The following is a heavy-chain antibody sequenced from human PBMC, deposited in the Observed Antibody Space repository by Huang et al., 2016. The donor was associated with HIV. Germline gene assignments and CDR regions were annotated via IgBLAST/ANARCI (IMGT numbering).Heavy chain of an antibody. V-gene: IGHV3-7*01. CDR3: ATKTAGMDI. J-gene: IGHJ6*02. Sequence: VESGGRSVQPGGSIKLSCVGSTFTFGAYWMSWVRQPPGKGLGWVANIKQDESEKYYVDSVKGRFNSSRDNARKVLFLEMDDLRVEDTAIYFCATKTAGMDIWGQGTTVTVSS. CDR1: TFTFGAYW. CDR2: IKQDESEK. D-gene: IGHD1-7*01.